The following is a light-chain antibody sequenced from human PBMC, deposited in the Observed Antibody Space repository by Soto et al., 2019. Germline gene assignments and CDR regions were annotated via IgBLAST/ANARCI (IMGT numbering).Light chain of an antibody. CDR3: QQYTSYSRT. V-gene: IGKV1-5*01. CDR1: QSISNW. CDR2: DAS. J-gene: IGKJ1*01. Sequence: DIQMTQSPSTLSASVGDRVTITCRASQSISNWVAWYQQKPGRAPKLLIYDASSLEGGVPPRFSGSGSGTEFTLTISSLQPDDFTTYYCQQYTSYSRTLGQGTKVDIK.